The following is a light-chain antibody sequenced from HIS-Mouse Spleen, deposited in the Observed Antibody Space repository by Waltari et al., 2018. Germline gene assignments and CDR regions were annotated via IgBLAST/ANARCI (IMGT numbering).Light chain of an antibody. J-gene: IGLJ3*02. CDR3: CSYAGSYTPWV. V-gene: IGLV2-11*01. CDR1: SSDVGGYNY. Sequence: PRSVSGSPGQSVTISCTGTSSDVGGYNYVSWYQQHPGKAPKLMIYDVSKRPSGVPDRFSGSKSGNTASLTISGLQAEDEADYYCCSYAGSYTPWVFGGGTKLTVL. CDR2: DVS.